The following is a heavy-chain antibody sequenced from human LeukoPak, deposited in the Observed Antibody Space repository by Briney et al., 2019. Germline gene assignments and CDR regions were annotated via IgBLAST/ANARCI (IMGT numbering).Heavy chain of an antibody. V-gene: IGHV4-39*01. CDR2: IYYSGST. CDR1: GGSISSSSYY. CDR3: ARHFTTGTTRLNWFAP. D-gene: IGHD1-1*01. J-gene: IGHJ5*02. Sequence: SETLSLTCTVSGGSISSSSYYWGWIRQPPGKGLEWIGSIYYSGSTYYNPSLKSRVTISVDTSKNQFSLKLSSVTAADTAVYYCARHFTTGTTRLNWFAPWGQGTLVTVSS.